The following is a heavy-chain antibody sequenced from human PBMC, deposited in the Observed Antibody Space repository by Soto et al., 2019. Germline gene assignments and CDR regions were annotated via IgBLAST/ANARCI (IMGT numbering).Heavy chain of an antibody. CDR3: ARGPRYSSGWYWFDP. D-gene: IGHD6-19*01. V-gene: IGHV1-8*02. CDR1: GYTFTDYY. Sequence: ASVKVSCKTSGYTFTDYYIHWVRQAPGQGLEWMGWMNPNSGSIGYAQKFQGRVTMTRNTSISTAYMELSRLRSEDTAVYYCARGPRYSSGWYWFDPWGQGTLVTVSS. CDR2: MNPNSGSI. J-gene: IGHJ5*02.